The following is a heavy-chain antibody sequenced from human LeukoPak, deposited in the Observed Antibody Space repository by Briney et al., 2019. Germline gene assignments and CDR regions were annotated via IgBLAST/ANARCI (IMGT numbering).Heavy chain of an antibody. CDR1: GGSISSYY. D-gene: IGHD2-2*01. J-gene: IGHJ3*01. CDR3: ARGRYCTATTCDAGGDAFDV. CDR2: IYPRGST. V-gene: IGHV4-4*07. Sequence: SETLSLTCTVSGGSISSYYWSWTRQPAGKGLEWIGRIYPRGSTTYNSSLKSRVTMSADTSKNHFSLKLSSLTAADTAVYYCARGRYCTATTCDAGGDAFDVWGQGTMVTVSS.